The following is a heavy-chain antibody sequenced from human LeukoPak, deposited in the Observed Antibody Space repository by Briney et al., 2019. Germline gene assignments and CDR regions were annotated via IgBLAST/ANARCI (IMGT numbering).Heavy chain of an antibody. CDR3: ARRLRSLSITMVRGVIYGFDP. D-gene: IGHD3-10*01. CDR1: GYTFTSYG. CDR2: ISAYNGNT. Sequence: ASVKVSCKASGYTFTSYGISWVRQAPGQGLEWMGWISAYNGNTNYAQKLQGRVTMTTDTSTSTAYMELRSLRSDDTAVYYCARRLRSLSITMVRGVIYGFDPWGQGTLVTVSS. V-gene: IGHV1-18*01. J-gene: IGHJ5*02.